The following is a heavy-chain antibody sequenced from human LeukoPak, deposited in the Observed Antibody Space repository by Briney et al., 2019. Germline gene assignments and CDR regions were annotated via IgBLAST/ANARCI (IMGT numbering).Heavy chain of an antibody. CDR1: GGSISSYY. V-gene: IGHV4-59*12. Sequence: SETLSLTCTVSGGSISSYYWSWIRQPPGKGLEWIGYIYYSGSTNYNPSLKSRVTISVDTSKNQFSLKLSAVTAADTAVYHCARVPPTVTASYWYFDLWGRGTLVTVSS. J-gene: IGHJ2*01. D-gene: IGHD4-17*01. CDR2: IYYSGST. CDR3: ARVPPTVTASYWYFDL.